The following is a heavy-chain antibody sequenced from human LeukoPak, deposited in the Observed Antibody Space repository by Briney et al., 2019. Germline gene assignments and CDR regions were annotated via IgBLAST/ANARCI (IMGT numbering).Heavy chain of an antibody. CDR2: IYYSGNT. J-gene: IGHJ6*02. CDR1: GGSISTYY. CDR3: ARQNDATITGKFFRPKGYYTMDV. D-gene: IGHD1-20*01. V-gene: IGHV4-59*01. Sequence: TSETLSLTCTVSGGSISTYYWNWIRQPPGKGLEWIGYIYYSGNTDYNPSLKSRVTISVDSSKNQVFLKLSSVTAADTAVYYCARQNDATITGKFFRPKGYYTMDVWGQGTTVTVSS.